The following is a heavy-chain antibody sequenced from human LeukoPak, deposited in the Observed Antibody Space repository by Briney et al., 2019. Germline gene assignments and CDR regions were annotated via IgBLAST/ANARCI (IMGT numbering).Heavy chain of an antibody. D-gene: IGHD3-22*01. CDR3: ARDFDDSSGYYYRRAFDI. J-gene: IGHJ3*02. V-gene: IGHV3-33*01. CDR2: IWYDGSNK. Sequence: GGSLRLSCAASGFTFSSYGMHWVRQAPGKGLEWAAVIWYDGSNKYYADSVKGRFTISRDNSKNTLYLQMNSLRAEDTAVYYCARDFDDSSGYYYRRAFDIWGQGTMVTVSS. CDR1: GFTFSSYG.